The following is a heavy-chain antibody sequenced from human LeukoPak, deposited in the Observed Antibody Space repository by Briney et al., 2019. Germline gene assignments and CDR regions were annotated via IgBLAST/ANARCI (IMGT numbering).Heavy chain of an antibody. Sequence: GASVKVSCXASGYTFTGYYMHWVRLAPGQGLEWMGWINPNSGGTNYAQKFQGRVTMTRDTSISTAYMELSRLRSDDTAVYYCARDLIPATLYYYYYYMDVWGKGTTVTVSS. V-gene: IGHV1-2*02. CDR3: ARDLIPATLYYYYYYMDV. D-gene: IGHD3-16*01. J-gene: IGHJ6*03. CDR2: INPNSGGT. CDR1: GYTFTGYY.